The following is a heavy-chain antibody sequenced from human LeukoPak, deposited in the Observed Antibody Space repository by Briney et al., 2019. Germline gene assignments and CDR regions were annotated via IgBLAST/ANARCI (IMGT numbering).Heavy chain of an antibody. J-gene: IGHJ6*02. D-gene: IGHD5-18*01. CDR1: GGSISSSSYY. Sequence: SETLSLTCTVSGGSISSSSYYWGWIRQPPGKGLDWNGSIYYSGSTYYNPSLKIPVTISVDTSKNQFSLKLSSVTAADTAVYYCARPLLRSYGPYGMDVWGQGTTVTVSS. V-gene: IGHV4-39*01. CDR3: ARPLLRSYGPYGMDV. CDR2: IYYSGST.